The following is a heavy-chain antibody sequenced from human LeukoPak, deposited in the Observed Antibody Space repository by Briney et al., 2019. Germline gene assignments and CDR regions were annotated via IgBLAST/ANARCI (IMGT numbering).Heavy chain of an antibody. Sequence: GGSLRLSCAASGFTFSSYWMSWVRQAPGKGLEWVANIKQDGSEKYYVDSVEGRFTISRDNAKNSLYLQMNSLRAEDTAVYYCARRPFYGDSYYFDYWGQGTLGTVSS. CDR3: ARRPFYGDSYYFDY. D-gene: IGHD4-17*01. CDR1: GFTFSSYW. CDR2: IKQDGSEK. J-gene: IGHJ4*02. V-gene: IGHV3-7*03.